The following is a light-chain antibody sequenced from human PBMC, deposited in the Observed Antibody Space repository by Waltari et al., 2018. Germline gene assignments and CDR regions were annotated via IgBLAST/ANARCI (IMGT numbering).Light chain of an antibody. Sequence: QSALTQPASVSGSPGQSITISCAGSSGDVGGYNYVSWYQQYPGNAPKLMIYDVNKRPSGVSYRFSGSKSGNTASLTISGLQVEDEADYYCISYTASGAWLFGGGTKLTVL. J-gene: IGLJ3*02. CDR2: DVN. CDR1: SGDVGGYNY. CDR3: ISYTASGAWL. V-gene: IGLV2-14*01.